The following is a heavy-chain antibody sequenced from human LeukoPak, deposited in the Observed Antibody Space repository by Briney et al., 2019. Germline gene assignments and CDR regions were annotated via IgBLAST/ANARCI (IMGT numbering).Heavy chain of an antibody. CDR1: GGSISLGDYY. Sequence: SDTLSLTCTVWGGSISLGDYYWRWIRQPPGKGLEWFGYIYYSGSTYYNPSLKSRVTISADTSPNPLSLKLSSVTAADTAVYYCARDGPRGIAAAGMDYWGQGTLVTVSS. J-gene: IGHJ4*02. CDR3: ARDGPRGIAAAGMDY. CDR2: IYYSGST. V-gene: IGHV4-30-4*02. D-gene: IGHD6-13*01.